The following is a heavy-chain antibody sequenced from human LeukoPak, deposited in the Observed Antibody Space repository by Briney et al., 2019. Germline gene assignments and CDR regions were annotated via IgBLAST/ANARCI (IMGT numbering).Heavy chain of an antibody. CDR1: GFTFSIDA. Sequence: GGSLRLSCAASGFTFSIDAIHWVRQAPGKGLEWVAVISYDGINKYYADSVKGRFSISRDNSKNTLYLQMNSLRAEDTAVYYCSKGHYYDSSAYMVPYYFDYWGQGTQVTVSS. V-gene: IGHV3-30*04. D-gene: IGHD3-22*01. J-gene: IGHJ4*02. CDR3: SKGHYYDSSAYMVPYYFDY. CDR2: ISYDGINK.